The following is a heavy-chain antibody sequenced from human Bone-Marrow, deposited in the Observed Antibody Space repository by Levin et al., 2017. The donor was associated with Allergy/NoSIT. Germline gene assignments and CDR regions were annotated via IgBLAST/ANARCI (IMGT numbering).Heavy chain of an antibody. D-gene: IGHD7-27*01. CDR3: ANPPSNWGSLGVRAFDI. CDR2: ISYDGSNK. Sequence: LSLTCAASGLTFSSYGMHWVRQAPGKGLEWVAVISYDGSNKYYADSVKGRFTISRDNSKNTLYLQMNSLRAEDTAVYYCANPPSNWGSLGVRAFDIWGQGTMVTVSS. CDR1: GLTFSSYG. J-gene: IGHJ3*02. V-gene: IGHV3-30*18.